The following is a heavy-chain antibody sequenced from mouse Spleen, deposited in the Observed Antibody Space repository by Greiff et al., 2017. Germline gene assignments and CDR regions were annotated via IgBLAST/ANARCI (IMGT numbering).Heavy chain of an antibody. D-gene: IGHD1-2*01. V-gene: IGHV1-18*01. CDR1: GYTFTDYN. CDR2: INPNNGGT. CDR3: ARGSDYYGAWFAY. Sequence: EVQLQQSGPELVKPGASVKISCKASGYTFTDYNMDWVKQSHGKSLEWIGDINPNNGGTIYNQKFKGKATLTVDKSSSTAYMELRSLTSEDTAVYYCARGSDYYGAWFAYWGQGTLVTVSA. J-gene: IGHJ3*01.